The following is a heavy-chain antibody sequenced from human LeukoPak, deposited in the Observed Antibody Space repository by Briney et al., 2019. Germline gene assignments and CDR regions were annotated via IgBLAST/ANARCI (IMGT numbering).Heavy chain of an antibody. CDR3: AKDFWFGENYYMDV. D-gene: IGHD3-10*01. Sequence: PGGSLRLSCAASGFTFSSYGIHWVRQAPGKGLEWVAFIRYDGSNKYFAESVKGRFTISRDNSKNTLYLQMNSLRAEDTAVYYCAKDFWFGENYYMDVWGKGTTVTVSS. V-gene: IGHV3-30*02. J-gene: IGHJ6*03. CDR2: IRYDGSNK. CDR1: GFTFSSYG.